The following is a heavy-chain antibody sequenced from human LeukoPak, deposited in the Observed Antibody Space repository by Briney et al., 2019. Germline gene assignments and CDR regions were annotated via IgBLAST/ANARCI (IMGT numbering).Heavy chain of an antibody. D-gene: IGHD5-12*01. J-gene: IGHJ4*02. V-gene: IGHV4-34*01. Sequence: SETLSLTRAVYGGSSSGYYWSWIRQPPGKGLEWIGEINHSGSTNYNPSLKSRVTISVDTSKNQFSLKLSSVTAADTAVYYCARGLGEWLRFGRFDYWGQGTLVTVSS. CDR2: INHSGST. CDR1: GGSSSGYY. CDR3: ARGLGEWLRFGRFDY.